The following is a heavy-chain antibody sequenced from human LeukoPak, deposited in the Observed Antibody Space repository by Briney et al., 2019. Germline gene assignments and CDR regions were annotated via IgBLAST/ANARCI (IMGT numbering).Heavy chain of an antibody. D-gene: IGHD3-10*01. J-gene: IGHJ4*02. V-gene: IGHV3-23*01. CDR1: GFTFSSYA. Sequence: GGSLRLSCAASGFTFSSYAMSWVRQAPGKGLDWVSGISGSGGSTYYTDSVKGWFTISRDNSKNTLYLQMNSLRAEDTAVYYCAKDMVRGVNSGFDYWGQGTLVTVSS. CDR2: ISGSGGST. CDR3: AKDMVRGVNSGFDY.